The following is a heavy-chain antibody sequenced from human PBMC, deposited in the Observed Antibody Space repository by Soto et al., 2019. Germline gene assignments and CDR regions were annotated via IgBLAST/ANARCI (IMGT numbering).Heavy chain of an antibody. V-gene: IGHV4-31*03. CDR2: IYYSGST. D-gene: IGHD5-12*01. CDR1: GGSISSGGYS. Sequence: PSESLSLTCTVSGGSISSGGYSWSWIRQHPGKGLEWIGYIYYSGSTYYNPSLKSRVTISVDTSKNQFSLKLSSVTAADTAVYYCAREGPRDGYNLRGNYWGQGTLVTVSS. CDR3: AREGPRDGYNLRGNY. J-gene: IGHJ4*02.